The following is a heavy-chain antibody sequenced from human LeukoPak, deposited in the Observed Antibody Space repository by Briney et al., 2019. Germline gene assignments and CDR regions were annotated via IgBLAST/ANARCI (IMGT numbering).Heavy chain of an antibody. CDR1: GYSFTSYW. Sequence: GESLKISCKGSGYSFTSYWIGWVRQMPGKGLEWMGIIYPGDSDTRYSPSFQGQVTISVDKSISTAYLQWSSLKASDTAMYYCARIIAVAGNGGGFDYWGQGTLVTVSS. CDR2: IYPGDSDT. CDR3: ARIIAVAGNGGGFDY. D-gene: IGHD6-19*01. J-gene: IGHJ4*02. V-gene: IGHV5-51*01.